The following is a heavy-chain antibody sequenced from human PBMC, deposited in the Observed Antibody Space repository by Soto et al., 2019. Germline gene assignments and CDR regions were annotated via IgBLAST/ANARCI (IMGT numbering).Heavy chain of an antibody. CDR3: AMLGGWSGGSSGMDV. V-gene: IGHV3-72*01. J-gene: IGHJ6*02. Sequence: EVQLVESGGGLVQPGGSLRLSCAASGFIFSDYHMDWVRQAPGKGLEWVGRIRRKANSYTTEYAASVKGRFTISRDDSKNSLYLQMNSVKSEDTAVYYCAMLGGWSGGSSGMDVWGQGTTVTVSS. CDR1: GFIFSDYH. CDR2: IRRKANSYTT. D-gene: IGHD6-19*01.